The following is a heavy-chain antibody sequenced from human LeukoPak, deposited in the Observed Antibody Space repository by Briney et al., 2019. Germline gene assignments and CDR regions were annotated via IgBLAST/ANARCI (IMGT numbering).Heavy chain of an antibody. D-gene: IGHD2-2*01. CDR3: AHSKYQLGWFDP. J-gene: IGHJ5*02. V-gene: IGHV2-5*01. CDR2: IYWNDDK. CDR1: GCSLSTSGVG. Sequence: SDPTLVKPTQTLTLTCTFSGCSLSTSGVGVGWIREPPGKALEWLALIYWNDDKRYSPSLKSRLTITKDTSKNQVVLTMTNMDRVDTATYYCAHSKYQLGWFDPWGQGTLVTVSS.